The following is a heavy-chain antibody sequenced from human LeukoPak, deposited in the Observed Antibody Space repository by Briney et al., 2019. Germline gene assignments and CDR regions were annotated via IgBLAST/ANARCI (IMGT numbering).Heavy chain of an antibody. CDR1: GGSISSSSYY. CDR2: IYYSGST. V-gene: IGHV4-39*07. J-gene: IGHJ4*02. D-gene: IGHD6-13*01. CDR3: ARRRGRAAAGTFYFDY. Sequence: SETLSLTCTVSGGSISSSSYYWGWIRQPPGEGLEWIGSIYYSGSTYYNPSLKSRVTISVDTSKNQFSLKLSSVTAADTAVYYCARRRGRAAAGTFYFDYWGQGTLVTVSS.